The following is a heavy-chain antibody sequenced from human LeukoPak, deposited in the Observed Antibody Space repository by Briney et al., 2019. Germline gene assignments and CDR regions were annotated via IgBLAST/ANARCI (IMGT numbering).Heavy chain of an antibody. J-gene: IGHJ4*02. CDR1: GGSFSGYY. CDR2: INHSGST. CDR3: ARGSVAYSNYARGTSFDY. Sequence: SETLSLTCAVYGGSFSGYYWSWIRQPPGKGLEWIGEINHSGSTNYNPSLKSRVTISVDTSKNQFSLKLSSVTAADTAVYYCARGSVAYSNYARGTSFDYWGQGTLVTVSS. D-gene: IGHD4-11*01. V-gene: IGHV4-34*01.